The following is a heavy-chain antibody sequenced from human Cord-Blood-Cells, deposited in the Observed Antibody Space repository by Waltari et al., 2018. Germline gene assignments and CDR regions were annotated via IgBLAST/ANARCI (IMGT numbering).Heavy chain of an antibody. V-gene: IGHV3-33*01. CDR3: ARDYSSSSWYFDL. CDR1: GFTFSSYG. J-gene: IGHJ2*01. CDR2: IWYDGSNK. D-gene: IGHD6-6*01. Sequence: QVQLVESGGGVVQPGRSLRLSCAASGFTFSSYGMPWVRQAPGKGLEWVAVIWYDGSNKYYADSVKGRFTISRDNSKNTLYLQMNSLRAEDTAVYYCARDYSSSSWYFDLWGRGTLVTVSS.